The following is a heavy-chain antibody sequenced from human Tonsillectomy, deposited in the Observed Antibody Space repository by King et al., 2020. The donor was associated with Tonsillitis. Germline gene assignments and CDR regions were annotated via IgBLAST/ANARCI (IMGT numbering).Heavy chain of an antibody. D-gene: IGHD6-19*01. V-gene: IGHV3-30*19. CDR3: ARERLYSSGWGIDY. Sequence: VQLVESGGGVVQPGRSLRLSCAASGFSFSSYGMHWVRQAPGKGLEWVAVISFDESRKNYADSVKGRFTISRDNSKNTLYLQMNSLRAEDTAVYYCARERLYSSGWGIDYWGQGALLTVSS. J-gene: IGHJ4*02. CDR1: GFSFSSYG. CDR2: ISFDESRK.